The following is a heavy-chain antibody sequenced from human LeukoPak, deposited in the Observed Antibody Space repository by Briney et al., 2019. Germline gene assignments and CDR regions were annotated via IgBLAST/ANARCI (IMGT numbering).Heavy chain of an antibody. CDR2: INQDGSEK. D-gene: IGHD1-26*01. CDR3: ASGAGWESGY. V-gene: IGHV3-7*01. CDR1: GSTSSRNF. J-gene: IGHJ4*02. Sequence: PGGSLRLSCAVSGSTSSRNFMSWVRQTPEKGLEWVANINQDGSEKNYVDSVKGRLTISRDNAKNSLFLQMNSLRAEDTAIYYCASGAGWESGYWGQGTLVTVSS.